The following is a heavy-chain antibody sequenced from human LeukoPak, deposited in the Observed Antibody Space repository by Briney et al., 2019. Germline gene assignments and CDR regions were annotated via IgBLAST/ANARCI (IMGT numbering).Heavy chain of an antibody. D-gene: IGHD3-3*01. CDR2: ISTSGTTM. V-gene: IGHV3-48*03. CDR3: ARLLRFPL. J-gene: IGHJ4*02. Sequence: GGSLRLSCKSSGFRFSSYEMNWVRQAPGKGLEWLSYISTSGTTMYYADSVRGRFNISRDNAKDPLYLQMNSLRAEDTAINYCARLLRFPLWGQGTRVIVSS. CDR1: GFRFSSYE.